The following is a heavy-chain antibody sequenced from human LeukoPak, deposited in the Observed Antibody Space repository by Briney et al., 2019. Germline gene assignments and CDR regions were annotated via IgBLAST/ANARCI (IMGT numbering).Heavy chain of an antibody. J-gene: IGHJ4*02. D-gene: IGHD5-24*01. CDR3: AREMGTVSRAFSFDY. CDR2: IYAGGST. Sequence: GGSLRLSCAASGFTVSSNQMRWVRQAPGKGLEWVSLIYAGGSTYYADSVEGRFTISRDNSKNTLYLQMNSLRVEDTAVYYCAREMGTVSRAFSFDYWGQGTLVTVSS. CDR1: GFTVSSNQ. V-gene: IGHV3-53*01.